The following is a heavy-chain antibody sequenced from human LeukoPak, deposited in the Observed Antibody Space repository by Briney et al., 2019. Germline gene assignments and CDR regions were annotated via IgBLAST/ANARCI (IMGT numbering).Heavy chain of an antibody. V-gene: IGHV1-18*01. CDR2: ISAYNGNT. CDR1: GYTFTSYG. Sequence: ASVKVSCKASGYTFTSYGISWVRQAPGQGLEWMGWISAYNGNTNYAQKLQGRVTMTTDTSTSTAYMELRSLRSDDTAVYYCARDRSLNLGDLEWLPADMPPPAINWFDPWGQGTLVTVSS. CDR3: ARDRSLNLGDLEWLPADMPPPAINWFDP. J-gene: IGHJ5*02. D-gene: IGHD3-3*01.